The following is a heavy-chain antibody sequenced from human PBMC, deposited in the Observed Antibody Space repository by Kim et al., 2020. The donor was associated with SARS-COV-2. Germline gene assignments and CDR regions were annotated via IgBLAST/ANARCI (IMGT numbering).Heavy chain of an antibody. Sequence: IYAQKCQGRVTMTEDTSTDTAYMELSSLRSEDMGVYYCATGLAVADAFDIWGQGTMVTVSS. CDR3: ATGLAVADAFDI. V-gene: IGHV1-24*01. J-gene: IGHJ3*02. D-gene: IGHD6-19*01.